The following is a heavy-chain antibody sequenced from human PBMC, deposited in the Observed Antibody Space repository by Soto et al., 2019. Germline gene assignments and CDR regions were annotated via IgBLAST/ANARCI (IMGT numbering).Heavy chain of an antibody. V-gene: IGHV3-21*06. CDR1: GFTFTRFS. Sequence: GGSLRLSCAASGFTFTRFSMNWVRQAPGKGLEWVSSISSTTNYIYYGDSMKGRFTISRDNAKNSLYLEMNSLRAEDTAVYYCARESEDLTSNFDYWGQGTLVTVYS. D-gene: IGHD7-27*01. CDR2: ISSTTNYI. J-gene: IGHJ4*02. CDR3: ARESEDLTSNFDY.